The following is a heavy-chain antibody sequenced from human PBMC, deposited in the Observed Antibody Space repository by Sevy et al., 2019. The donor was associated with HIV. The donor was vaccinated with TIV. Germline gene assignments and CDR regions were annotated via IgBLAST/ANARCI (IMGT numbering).Heavy chain of an antibody. J-gene: IGHJ6*02. Sequence: GGSLRLSCAASGFTFSSYWMSWVRQAPGKGLEWVANIKQDGSEKYYVDSVKGRFTISRDNAKNSLYLQMNSLRAEDTAVYYCAGDNAPYSSSWNTYYYYGMDVWGQGTTVTVSS. CDR2: IKQDGSEK. CDR1: GFTFSSYW. CDR3: AGDNAPYSSSWNTYYYYGMDV. V-gene: IGHV3-7*03. D-gene: IGHD6-13*01.